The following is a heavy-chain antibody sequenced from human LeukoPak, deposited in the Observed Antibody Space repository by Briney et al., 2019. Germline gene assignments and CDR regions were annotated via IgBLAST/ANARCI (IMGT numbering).Heavy chain of an antibody. CDR1: GVSISSSSSYY. CDR2: MSNTGRT. CDR3: ARRSQTTAGRGIDY. J-gene: IGHJ4*02. D-gene: IGHD6-13*01. Sequence: SETLSLTCTVSGVSISSSSSYYWAWIRQPPGKGLEWIGTMSNTGRTYYHPSLKSRFTISGDTSKNQFSLKVISVTAADTAVFYCARRSQTTAGRGIDYWGQGTLVTVSS. V-gene: IGHV4-39*01.